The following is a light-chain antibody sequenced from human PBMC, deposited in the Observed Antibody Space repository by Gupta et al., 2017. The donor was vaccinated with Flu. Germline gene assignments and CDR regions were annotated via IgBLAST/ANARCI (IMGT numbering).Light chain of an antibody. CDR2: QAS. Sequence: IQMTQSPSTLSASVGDRVTITRRASQSISCWLVWYQQTPGKVPKLLIYQASSFESGVPSRCSSRGSGTEITLTISSLQPDDVATYCCQRYVSLWTFGQGTRVEIK. CDR1: QSISCW. V-gene: IGKV1-5*03. CDR3: QRYVSLWT. J-gene: IGKJ1*01.